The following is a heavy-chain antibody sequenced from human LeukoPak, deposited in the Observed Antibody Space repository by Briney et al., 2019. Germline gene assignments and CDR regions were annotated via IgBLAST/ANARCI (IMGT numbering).Heavy chain of an antibody. CDR2: IYSGGST. V-gene: IGHV3-66*01. CDR1: GFTVSSNY. CDR3: ARAIPFSGYDNYYFDY. J-gene: IGHJ4*02. Sequence: PGGSLRLSCAASGFTVSSNYISWVRQAPGKGLEWVSVIYSGGSTYYADSVKGRFTISRDNSKNTLYLQMNSLRAEDTAVYYCARAIPFSGYDNYYFDYWGQGTLVTVSS. D-gene: IGHD5-12*01.